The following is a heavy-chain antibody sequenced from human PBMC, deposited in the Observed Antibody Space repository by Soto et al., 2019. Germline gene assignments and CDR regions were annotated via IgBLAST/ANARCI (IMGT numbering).Heavy chain of an antibody. Sequence: QVQLQESGPGLVKPSQTLALTCTVSGGSISGGVYYWSWIRQPPGKGLEWIGYIFDSGSTYYNPSLKIRVTISLDTSKNQFALRLSSVTAADTAVYYCAREIIPLTTDWYFDLWGRGTLVTVSS. D-gene: IGHD4-17*01. CDR1: GGSISGGVYY. CDR3: AREIIPLTTDWYFDL. CDR2: IFDSGST. V-gene: IGHV4-30-4*01. J-gene: IGHJ2*01.